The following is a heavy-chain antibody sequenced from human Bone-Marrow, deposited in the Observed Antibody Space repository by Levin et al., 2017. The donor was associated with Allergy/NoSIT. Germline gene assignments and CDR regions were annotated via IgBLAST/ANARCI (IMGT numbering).Heavy chain of an antibody. V-gene: IGHV3-48*01. CDR1: GFTFRDYS. Sequence: GGSLRLSCAASGFTFRDYSMTWVRQAPGKGLEWVSYITSTSGTIYYADSVKGRFIISRDNAKNSLYLQMNSLRVEDTAVYYCAGDSGITGADDYWGQGILVTVSS. J-gene: IGHJ4*02. CDR3: AGDSGITGADDY. CDR2: ITSTSGTI. D-gene: IGHD6-13*01.